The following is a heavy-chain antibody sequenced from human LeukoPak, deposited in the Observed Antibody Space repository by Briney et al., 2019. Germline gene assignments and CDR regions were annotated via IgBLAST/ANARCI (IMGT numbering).Heavy chain of an antibody. CDR3: ARHWRLLQCFDY. J-gene: IGHJ4*02. Sequence: SETLSLTCTVSGGSIGSSSYYWGWIRQPPGKGLEWIGSIFSGGSTYYNPSLKSRVTISVDTSKNQFSLRLSSVTAADTAEYYCARHWRLLQCFDYWGQGTLVTVSS. CDR1: GGSIGSSSYY. CDR2: IFSGGST. D-gene: IGHD4-11*01. V-gene: IGHV4-39*01.